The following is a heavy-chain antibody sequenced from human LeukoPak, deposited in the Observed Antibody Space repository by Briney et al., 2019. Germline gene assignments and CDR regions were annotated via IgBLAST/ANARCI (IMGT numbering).Heavy chain of an antibody. CDR3: ARGLRRVTPYYYYGMDV. Sequence: ASVKVSCKASGYTFTSYDINWVRQATGQGLEWMGWVNPNSGNTGYAQKFQGRVTMTRNTSISTAYMELSSLRSEDTAVYYCARGLRRVTPYYYYGMDVWGQGTTVTVSS. CDR1: GYTFTSYD. CDR2: VNPNSGNT. J-gene: IGHJ6*02. D-gene: IGHD5-18*01. V-gene: IGHV1-8*01.